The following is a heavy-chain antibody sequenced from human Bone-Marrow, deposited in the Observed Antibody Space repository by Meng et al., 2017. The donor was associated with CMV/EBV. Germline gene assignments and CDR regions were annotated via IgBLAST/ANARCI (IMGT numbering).Heavy chain of an antibody. J-gene: IGHJ4*02. D-gene: IGHD2-21*02. V-gene: IGHV3-30*02. Sequence: GESLKISCAASGFTFSSYGMHWVRQAPGKGLEWVAFIRYDGSNKYYADSVKGRFTISRDNSKNTLYLQMNSLRAEDTAVYYCAKDGDADWGFDYWGQGTLVTVSS. CDR2: IRYDGSNK. CDR1: GFTFSSYG. CDR3: AKDGDADWGFDY.